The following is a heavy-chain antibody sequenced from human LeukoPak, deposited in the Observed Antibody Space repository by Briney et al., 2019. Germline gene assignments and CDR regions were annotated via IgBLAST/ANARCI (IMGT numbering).Heavy chain of an antibody. CDR3: AKPTYDILTGYLYYFDY. Sequence: PGGSLRLSCAASGFTFSSYAMSWVRQAPGKGLEWVSAISGSGGSTYYADSVKGRFTISRDNSKNTLYLQMNSLRADDTAVYYCAKPTYDILTGYLYYFDYWGQGTPVTVSS. J-gene: IGHJ4*02. D-gene: IGHD3-9*01. CDR1: GFTFSSYA. V-gene: IGHV3-23*01. CDR2: ISGSGGST.